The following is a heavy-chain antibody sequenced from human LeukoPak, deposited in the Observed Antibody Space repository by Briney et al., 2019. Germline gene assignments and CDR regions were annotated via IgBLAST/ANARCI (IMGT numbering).Heavy chain of an antibody. CDR3: ARELPFDY. CDR1: GFTFSRNW. Sequence: GRSLRLSCAASGFTFSRNWMHWVGQAPGKGLVWVSRINSDGSTTTYADFVKGRFTISRDNAKNTLYLQMNSLRAEDTAVYYCARELPFDYWGQGTLVTVSS. V-gene: IGHV3-74*01. D-gene: IGHD2-21*02. J-gene: IGHJ4*02. CDR2: INSDGSTT.